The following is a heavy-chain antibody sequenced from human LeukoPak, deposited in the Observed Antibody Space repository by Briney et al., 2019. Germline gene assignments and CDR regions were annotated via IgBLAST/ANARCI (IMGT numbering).Heavy chain of an antibody. CDR2: IYSSGST. V-gene: IGHV4-59*08. Sequence: SETLSLTCTVSGCSITSYYWSWIRQPPGKGLEWIGYIYSSGSTNYNPSLKSRVTISVDTSKNEFSLKLSSLTAADTAVYYCARRPSRMEAGSGGYFDYWGQGTLVTVSS. J-gene: IGHJ4*02. CDR1: GCSITSYY. D-gene: IGHD6-19*01. CDR3: ARRPSRMEAGSGGYFDY.